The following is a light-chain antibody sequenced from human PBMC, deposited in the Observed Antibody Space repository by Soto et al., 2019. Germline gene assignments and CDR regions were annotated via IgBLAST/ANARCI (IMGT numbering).Light chain of an antibody. CDR2: EVT. V-gene: IGLV2-8*01. CDR1: SSDVGGYNS. J-gene: IGLJ2*01. CDR3: SSYAGSNIVV. Sequence: QSALTQPPSASGSPGQSVAISCTGASSDVGGYNSVSWYQQHPGKAPKLMIYEVTKRPSGVADRFSGSKSGNTASLTVSGLQDEDEADYYCSSYAGSNIVVFGGGTKLTVL.